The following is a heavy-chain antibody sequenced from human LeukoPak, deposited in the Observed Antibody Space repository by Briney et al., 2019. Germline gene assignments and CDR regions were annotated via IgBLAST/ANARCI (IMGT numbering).Heavy chain of an antibody. D-gene: IGHD1-26*01. CDR1: GYSISSGYY. J-gene: IGHJ4*02. CDR3: AREEMPGKFDY. CDR2: IFYSGST. Sequence: PSETLSLTCTVSGYSISSGYYWGWVRQPPGKGLEWIGNIFYSGSTYYSPSLKSRVTISLDTSRNQFSLKLNSVTAADTAMYFCAREEMPGKFDYWGQGTLVTVSS. V-gene: IGHV4-38-2*02.